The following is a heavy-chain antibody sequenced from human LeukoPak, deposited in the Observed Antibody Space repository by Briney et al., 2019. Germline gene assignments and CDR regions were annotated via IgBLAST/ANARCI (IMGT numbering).Heavy chain of an antibody. CDR3: AKSGGYGLIDY. CDR1: GFTFSSYS. D-gene: IGHD1-26*01. J-gene: IGHJ4*01. Sequence: GGSLRLSCAASGFTFSSYSMHWVRQAPGKGLEWVSFISTSSSYIYYVDSVKGRFTISRDNAKNSLYLQMNSLRAEDTAVYYCAKSGGYGLIDYWGQGTLVTVSS. CDR2: ISTSSSYI. V-gene: IGHV3-21*01.